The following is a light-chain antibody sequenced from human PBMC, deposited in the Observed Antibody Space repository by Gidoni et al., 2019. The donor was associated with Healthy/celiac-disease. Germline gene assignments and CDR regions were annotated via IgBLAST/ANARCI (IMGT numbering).Light chain of an antibody. J-gene: IGKJ1*01. Sequence: EIVLTQSPGTLSLSPGERATLSCRASPSVSSTYLAWYQQNPGQDPRLLIYGASSRVTGVPDRFSGSGSGTDFTLTISRLEPEDFAVYYCQQGAFGQGTKVEMK. CDR3: QQGA. CDR1: PSVSSTY. V-gene: IGKV3-20*01. CDR2: GAS.